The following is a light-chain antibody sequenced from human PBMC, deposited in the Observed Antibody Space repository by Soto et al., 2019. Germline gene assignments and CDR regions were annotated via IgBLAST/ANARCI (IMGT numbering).Light chain of an antibody. V-gene: IGKV1-27*01. J-gene: IGKJ3*01. CDR3: QKYNTGPFT. CDR1: HDINHF. CDR2: AAS. Sequence: DIQMAQSPSSLSAAVGDRVTITCRASHDINHFLAWYQQKPGKVPQLLIYAASTLQSGVPSRFSGSGSGTEFTLTINSLQTEDVGTYYCQKYNTGPFTFGPGTKVDL.